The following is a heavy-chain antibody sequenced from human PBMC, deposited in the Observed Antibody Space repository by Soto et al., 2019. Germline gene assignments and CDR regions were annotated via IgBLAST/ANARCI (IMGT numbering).Heavy chain of an antibody. D-gene: IGHD5-18*01. Sequence: VSGGSIRNNYWSWIRQPPGKGLEWIGEINHSGSTNYNPSLKSRVTISVDTSKNQFSLKLSSVTAADTAVYYCARGGSYGPPIDYWGQGTLVTVSS. CDR1: GGSIRNNY. CDR2: INHSGST. J-gene: IGHJ4*02. V-gene: IGHV4-34*01. CDR3: ARGGSYGPPIDY.